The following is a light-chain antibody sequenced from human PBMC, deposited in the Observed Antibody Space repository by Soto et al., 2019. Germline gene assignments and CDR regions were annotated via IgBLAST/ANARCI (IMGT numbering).Light chain of an antibody. CDR3: QLYKNVILT. J-gene: IGKJ4*01. CDR1: EDVSDY. CDR2: DAS. V-gene: IGKV1-33*01. Sequence: DIKMTQSPSSLSASVGDRVTLTCQASEDVSDYVNWYQQKPGRAPKLLIYDASKLETGVPSRFSGSGSGTDFTFTIRDLQPEDFATYYCQLYKNVILTVGCGTRVDI.